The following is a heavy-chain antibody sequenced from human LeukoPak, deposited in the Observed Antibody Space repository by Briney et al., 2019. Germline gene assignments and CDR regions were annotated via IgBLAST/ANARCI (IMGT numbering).Heavy chain of an antibody. CDR3: VRQSPPLLESYDILTGYYRPGMGNYGMDV. J-gene: IGHJ6*02. V-gene: IGHV4-39*01. CDR1: GDSISSSGYY. Sequence: SETLSLTCIVSGDSISSSGYYWGWIRQPPGKGLEWIASIYYTGSTYYNPSLKSRVTISVDTSKNQFSLKLTSVTAADTAIYYCVRQSPPLLESYDILTGYYRPGMGNYGMDVWGLGTTVTVSS. CDR2: IYYTGST. D-gene: IGHD3-9*01.